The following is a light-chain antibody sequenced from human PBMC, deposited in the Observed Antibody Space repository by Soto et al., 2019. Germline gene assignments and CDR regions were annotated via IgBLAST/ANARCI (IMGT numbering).Light chain of an antibody. CDR3: QKYDSAPLT. CDR1: QGIRNS. Sequence: DIQMTQSPSSLSASLGDRVTITCRASQGIRNSLAWYQQKPGKVPKLLIYGASTLHSGVPSRFSGSGSGTDFTLTISSLQPEDVATYYCQKYDSAPLTFGGGTKVEI. V-gene: IGKV1-27*01. CDR2: GAS. J-gene: IGKJ4*01.